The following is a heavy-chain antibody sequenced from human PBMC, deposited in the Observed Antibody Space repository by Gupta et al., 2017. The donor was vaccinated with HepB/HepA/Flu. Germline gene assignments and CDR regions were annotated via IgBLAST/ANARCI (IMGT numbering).Heavy chain of an antibody. CDR3: ARDWVSAANDY. J-gene: IGHJ4*02. CDR1: GFTFSSYA. Sequence: QVQLVESGGGVVQPGRSLRLSYAASGFTFSSYAMHWVRQAPGKGLEWVAVISYDGSNKYYADSVKGRFTISRDNSKNTLYLQMNSLRAEDTAVYYCARDWVSAANDYWGQGTLVTVSS. CDR2: ISYDGSNK. D-gene: IGHD2-2*01. V-gene: IGHV3-30-3*01.